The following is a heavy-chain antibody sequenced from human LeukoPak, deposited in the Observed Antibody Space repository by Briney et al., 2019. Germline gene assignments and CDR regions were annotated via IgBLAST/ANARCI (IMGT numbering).Heavy chain of an antibody. J-gene: IGHJ4*02. D-gene: IGHD3-9*01. V-gene: IGHV1-46*01. CDR3: ARGRGPEAYYDILTPDY. CDR1: GYTFTSYY. Sequence: GASVKVSCKASGYTFTSYYMHWVRQAPGQGLEWMGIINPRGGSTSYAQKFQGRVTMTRDTSTSTVYMELSSLRSEDTAVYYCARGRGPEAYYDILTPDYWGQGTLVTVSS. CDR2: INPRGGST.